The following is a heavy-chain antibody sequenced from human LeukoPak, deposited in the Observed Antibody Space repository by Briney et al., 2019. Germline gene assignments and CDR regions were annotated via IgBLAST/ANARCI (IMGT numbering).Heavy chain of an antibody. V-gene: IGHV3-53*01. D-gene: IGHD4-23*01. Sequence: GGSLRLSCAASGFTVSSNYMIWVRQAPGKGLEWVSVLYSAGNTFYADSAKGRFTISRDSSKNTLYLHMSSLGAEDTAVYYCARVDYGGKGSAFDIWGQGTMVTVSS. J-gene: IGHJ3*02. CDR3: ARVDYGGKGSAFDI. CDR2: LYSAGNT. CDR1: GFTVSSNY.